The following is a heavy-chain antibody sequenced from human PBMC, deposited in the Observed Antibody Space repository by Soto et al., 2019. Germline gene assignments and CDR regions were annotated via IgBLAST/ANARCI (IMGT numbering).Heavy chain of an antibody. CDR3: ATKYSSGWRDY. CDR1: GGTFSSYA. V-gene: IGHV1-69*13. Sequence: WASVKVSCKASGGTFSSYAISWVRQAPGQGLEWMGGIIPIFGTANYAQKFQGRVTITADESTSTAYMELSSLRSEGTAVYYCATKYSSGWRDYLGQGTLVTVSS. J-gene: IGHJ4*02. CDR2: IIPIFGTA. D-gene: IGHD6-19*01.